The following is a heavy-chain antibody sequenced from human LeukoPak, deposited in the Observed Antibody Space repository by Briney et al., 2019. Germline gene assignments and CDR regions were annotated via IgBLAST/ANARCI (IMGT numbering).Heavy chain of an antibody. CDR2: INSDGSST. V-gene: IGHV3-74*01. Sequence: GGSLRLSCAASGFTFSSYWMHWVRHAPGKGLVWVSRINSDGSSTSYADSVKGRFTISRDNAKNTLYLQMNSLRAEDTAVYYCARVSSHREFVPWGQGTLVTVSS. J-gene: IGHJ5*02. D-gene: IGHD6-13*01. CDR1: GFTFSSYW. CDR3: ARVSSHREFVP.